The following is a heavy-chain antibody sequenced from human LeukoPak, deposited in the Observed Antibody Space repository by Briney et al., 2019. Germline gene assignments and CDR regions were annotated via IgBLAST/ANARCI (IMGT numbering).Heavy chain of an antibody. CDR1: GYSFTSYW. D-gene: IGHD3-22*01. J-gene: IGHJ4*02. CDR2: IYPGDSDT. V-gene: IGHV5-51*01. Sequence: GEPLKISCKGSGYSFTSYWIGWVRQMPGKGLEWMGIIYPGDSDTRYSPSFQGQVTISADKSISTAYLQWSSLKASDTAMYYCAKLWGSSGYTEYYFDYWGQGTLVTVSS. CDR3: AKLWGSSGYTEYYFDY.